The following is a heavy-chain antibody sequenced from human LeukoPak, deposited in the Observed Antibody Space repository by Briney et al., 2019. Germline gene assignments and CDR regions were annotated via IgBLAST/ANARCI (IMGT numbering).Heavy chain of an antibody. CDR1: GGSISSSSYY. CDR3: AREEDTSFGY. CDR2: IYYSGST. J-gene: IGHJ4*02. Sequence: SETLSLTCTVSGGSISSSSYYWGWIRQPPGKGLEWIGSIYYSGSTYYNPSLKSLVTISVDTSKNQFSLKLSSVTAADTAVYYCAREEDTSFGYWGQGTLVTVSS. V-gene: IGHV4-39*07.